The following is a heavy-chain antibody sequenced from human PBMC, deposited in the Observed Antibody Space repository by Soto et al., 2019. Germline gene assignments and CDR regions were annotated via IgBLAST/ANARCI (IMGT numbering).Heavy chain of an antibody. CDR2: ISFNGKNT. D-gene: IGHD3-16*01. CDR1: GFTFSAYG. V-gene: IGHV3-33*05. Sequence: QVQLVESGGGAVQPGKSLRLSCAASGFTFSAYGMHWVRQAPGKGLEWVTFISFNGKNTDYADSVKGRFTVSRDNARNTLYLQMNSLRVEDTAVYYCADIGGYDSVGGAYWGQGALVTVSS. J-gene: IGHJ4*02. CDR3: ADIGGYDSVGGAY.